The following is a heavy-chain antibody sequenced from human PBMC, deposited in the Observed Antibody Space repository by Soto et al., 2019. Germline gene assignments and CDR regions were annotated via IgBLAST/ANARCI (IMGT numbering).Heavy chain of an antibody. CDR2: ITREGGST. CDR3: ASGSEGWFGEFWH. J-gene: IGHJ4*02. CDR1: GFTFSNSA. V-gene: IGHV3-64*07. Sequence: EVQLVESGGGLVQPGGSLRLSCAASGFTFSNSAMHWVRQPPGEGLEYVSSITREGGSTQYADSVRARFTISRDNSKNTLYLQMGSLRAEDMAVSYCASGSEGWFGEFWHWGQGTLVTVSS. D-gene: IGHD3-10*01.